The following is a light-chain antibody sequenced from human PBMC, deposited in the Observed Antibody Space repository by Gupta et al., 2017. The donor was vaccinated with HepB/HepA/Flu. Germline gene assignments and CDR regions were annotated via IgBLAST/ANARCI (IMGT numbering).Light chain of an antibody. CDR1: SSDVGGYNY. Sequence: QSALTQPASVSGSPGQSITISCTGTSSDVGGYNYVSWYQQHPGQAPKLMIYDVSNRPSGVSSRFSGSKSGNTASLTISGLQAEDEADYYCSSYTSSSTVVFGGGTKLTVL. CDR3: SSYTSSSTVV. V-gene: IGLV2-14*01. CDR2: DVS. J-gene: IGLJ2*01.